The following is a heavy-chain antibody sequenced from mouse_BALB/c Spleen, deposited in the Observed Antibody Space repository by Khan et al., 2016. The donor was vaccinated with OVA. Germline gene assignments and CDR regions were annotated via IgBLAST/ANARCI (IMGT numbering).Heavy chain of an antibody. J-gene: IGHJ3*01. D-gene: IGHD2-2*01. CDR2: INPNNGGT. CDR3: SRSGYGSFVY. V-gene: IGHV1S81*02. CDR1: GYTFSSYY. Sequence: QVQLKESGAELVKPGASVKLSCKASGYTFSSYYMYWVKQRPGQGLEWIGEINPNNGGTNLNEKFKSKATLTVHKSSSTAYMQLSSLTSEDSAVYYCSRSGYGSFVYWGQGTLVTVSA.